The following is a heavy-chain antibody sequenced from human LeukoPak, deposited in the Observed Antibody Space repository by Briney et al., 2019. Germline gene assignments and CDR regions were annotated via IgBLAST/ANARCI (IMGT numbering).Heavy chain of an antibody. Sequence: SETLSLTCTVSGVSISSGSYYWSWIRQPAGKGLEWIGRIYTSGSTNYNPSLKSRVTISVDTSKNQFSLKLSSVTAADTAVYYCASGKYGVLDAFDIWGQGTMVTVSS. J-gene: IGHJ3*02. V-gene: IGHV4-61*02. CDR2: IYTSGST. D-gene: IGHD4-17*01. CDR3: ASGKYGVLDAFDI. CDR1: GVSISSGSYY.